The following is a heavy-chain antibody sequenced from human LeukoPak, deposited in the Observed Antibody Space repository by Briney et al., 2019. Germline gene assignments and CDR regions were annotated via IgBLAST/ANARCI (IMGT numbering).Heavy chain of an antibody. V-gene: IGHV1-18*01. CDR3: ARDKSMAYFDY. CDR2: ISAYNGNT. D-gene: IGHD5-24*01. Sequence: AASVKVSCKASGYTFTSYGISWVRQAPGQGLEWMGWISAYNGNTHYAQKLQGRVTMTTDTSTSTAYMELRSLRSDDTAVYYCARDKSMAYFDYWGQGTLVTVSS. J-gene: IGHJ4*02. CDR1: GYTFTSYG.